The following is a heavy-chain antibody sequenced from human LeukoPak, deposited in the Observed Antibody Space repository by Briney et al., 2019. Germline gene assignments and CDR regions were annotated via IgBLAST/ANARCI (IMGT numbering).Heavy chain of an antibody. CDR3: ARYHYYYDSSGLKPDAFDI. CDR2: IYYSGST. J-gene: IGHJ3*02. Sequence: SETLSLTCTVSGGSISSSSYYWGWIRQPPGKGLEWIGSIYYSGSTYYNPSLKSRVTISVDTSKNQFSLKLSSVTAADTAVYYCARYHYYYDSSGLKPDAFDIWGQGTMVTVSS. D-gene: IGHD3-22*01. V-gene: IGHV4-39*01. CDR1: GGSISSSSYY.